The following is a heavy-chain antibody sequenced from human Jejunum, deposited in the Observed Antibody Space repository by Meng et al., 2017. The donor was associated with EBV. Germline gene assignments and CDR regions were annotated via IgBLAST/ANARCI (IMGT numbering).Heavy chain of an antibody. Sequence: GPSLGQPLDALLPPCSFACGPNTRSGYHWGWSRQPPREGLEWIGPYYKSGSTYYNPSLKSRVTISVDTSKNQFSLKLISVTAADTAAYYCARQGPSGRTFDYWGQGTLVTVSS. CDR2: YYKSGST. V-gene: IGHV4-39*01. CDR1: CGPNTRSGYH. D-gene: IGHD1-26*01. CDR3: ARQGPSGRTFDY. J-gene: IGHJ4*02.